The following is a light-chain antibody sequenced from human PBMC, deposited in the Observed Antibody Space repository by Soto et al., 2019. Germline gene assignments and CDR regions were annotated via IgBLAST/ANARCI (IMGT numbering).Light chain of an antibody. V-gene: IGLV2-8*01. J-gene: IGLJ1*01. CDR2: EVS. CDR3: SSYTSSSTYV. CDR1: SSDVDYNY. Sequence: QSVLTQPPSASGSPGQSVTISCTGSSSDVDYNYVSWYQQHPGKAPKLIIYEVSKRPPWVPDRFSGSKSGNTASLTVSGLQTEDEADYYCSSYTSSSTYVFGTGTKVTVL.